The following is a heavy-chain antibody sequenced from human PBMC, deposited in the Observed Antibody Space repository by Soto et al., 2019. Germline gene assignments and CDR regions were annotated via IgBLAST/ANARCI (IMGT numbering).Heavy chain of an antibody. CDR3: AKDSASITMVRGPTDPDY. J-gene: IGHJ4*02. V-gene: IGHV3-23*01. Sequence: GESLRLSCAASGFTFSSYAMSWVRQAQWPGMEWVSAISGSGGSTYYSDSVKGRFTISRDDSKNTLYLQMNSLRAEDTAVYYCAKDSASITMVRGPTDPDYWGQGTLVTVSS. CDR1: GFTFSSYA. CDR2: ISGSGGST. D-gene: IGHD3-10*01.